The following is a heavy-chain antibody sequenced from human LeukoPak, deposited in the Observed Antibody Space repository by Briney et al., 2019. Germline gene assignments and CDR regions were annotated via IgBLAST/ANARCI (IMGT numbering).Heavy chain of an antibody. CDR3: AKDYSVSNWCFDL. J-gene: IGHJ2*01. CDR2: ISGAGDKT. Sequence: GGSLRLSCAASGFTFSSYAMSWVRQAPGKGLEWVLTISGAGDKTNYADSVTGRFTISRDNSKNTLYLQMNSLRVEDTAVYYCAKDYSVSNWCFDLWGRGTLVTVSS. CDR1: GFTFSSYA. V-gene: IGHV3-23*01. D-gene: IGHD5/OR15-5a*01.